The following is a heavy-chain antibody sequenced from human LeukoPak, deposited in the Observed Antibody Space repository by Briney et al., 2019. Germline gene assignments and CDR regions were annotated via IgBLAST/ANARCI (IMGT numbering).Heavy chain of an antibody. D-gene: IGHD6-13*01. CDR3: ARDLAAAGTNAFDI. CDR2: IHHSGST. V-gene: IGHV4-4*02. CDR1: GGSISSTNW. J-gene: IGHJ3*02. Sequence: SETLSLTCAVSGGSISSTNWWSWVRQPPGKGLEWIGEIHHSGSTNYNPSLKSRVTMSVDTSKNQFSLKLSSVTAADTAVYYCARDLAAAGTNAFDIWGQGTMVTVSS.